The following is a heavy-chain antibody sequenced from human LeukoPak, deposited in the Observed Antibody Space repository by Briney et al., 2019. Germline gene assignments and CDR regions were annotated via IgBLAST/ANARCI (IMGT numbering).Heavy chain of an antibody. J-gene: IGHJ4*02. CDR3: ARDKDGSSSQWLCY. D-gene: IGHD6-13*01. CDR1: GFTFSSYG. Sequence: PGGSLRLISAASGFTFSSYGIHWGRQAPGKGLEWVAVIWYDGNNKHYADSLKGRFTISRDNSENTLYLQMNSLRAEDTAVYYCARDKDGSSSQWLCYWGQGTLVTVSS. V-gene: IGHV3-33*01. CDR2: IWYDGNNK.